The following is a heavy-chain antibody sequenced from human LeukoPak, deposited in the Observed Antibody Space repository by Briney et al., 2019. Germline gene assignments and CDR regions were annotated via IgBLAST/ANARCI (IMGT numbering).Heavy chain of an antibody. Sequence: GASVKVSCKASGYTFTSYGISWVRQAPGQGLEWMGWISAYNGNTNYARKLQGRVTMTTDTSTSTAYMELRSLRSDDTAVYYCARVATDVDTAMVRVYYYYYMDVWGKGTTVTISS. J-gene: IGHJ6*03. CDR2: ISAYNGNT. V-gene: IGHV1-18*01. D-gene: IGHD5-18*01. CDR3: ARVATDVDTAMVRVYYYYYMDV. CDR1: GYTFTSYG.